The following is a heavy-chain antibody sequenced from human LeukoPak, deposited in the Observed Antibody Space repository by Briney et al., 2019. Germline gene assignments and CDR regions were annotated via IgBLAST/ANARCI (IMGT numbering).Heavy chain of an antibody. CDR3: AQQVGYCSSGSCYFTY. V-gene: IGHV3-23*01. D-gene: IGHD2-15*01. CDR2: ISNTGGST. CDR1: GFTFSDHY. Sequence: GGSLRLSCAASGFTFSDHYMDWVRQAPGKGLEWVSAISNTGGSTYYADSVKGRFTISRDKSKNTLSLQMNSLRAEDTAVYYCAQQVGYCSSGSCYFTYWGQGTLVTVSS. J-gene: IGHJ1*01.